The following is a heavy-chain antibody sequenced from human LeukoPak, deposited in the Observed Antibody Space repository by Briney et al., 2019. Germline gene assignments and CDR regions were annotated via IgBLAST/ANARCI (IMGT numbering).Heavy chain of an antibody. V-gene: IGHV3-9*01. CDR1: GFTFDDHA. CDR3: AKGPYSSGWYQYFQH. D-gene: IGHD6-19*01. CDR2: ISWNSGSI. J-gene: IGHJ1*01. Sequence: PGGSLRLSCAASGFTFDDHAMHWVRQAPGKGLEWVSGISWNSGSIGCADSVKGRFTISRDNAKNSLYLQMNSLRAEDTALYYCAKGPYSSGWYQYFQHWGQGTLVTVSS.